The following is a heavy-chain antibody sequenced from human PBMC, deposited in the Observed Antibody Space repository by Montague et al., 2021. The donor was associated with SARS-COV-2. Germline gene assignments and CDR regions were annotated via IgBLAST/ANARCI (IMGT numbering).Heavy chain of an antibody. J-gene: IGHJ4*02. D-gene: IGHD2-15*01. Sequence: SETLSLTCTVSGDSISSFYWNWTRQPAGKGLEWIGRIYASGGTNYNPSLKSRATMSVDTSKNQFSLKLNSVTAADTAVYYCGRGVVAATPVVDYWGRGTLVTVSS. CDR1: GDSISSFY. CDR3: GRGVVAATPVVDY. V-gene: IGHV4-4*07. CDR2: IYASGGT.